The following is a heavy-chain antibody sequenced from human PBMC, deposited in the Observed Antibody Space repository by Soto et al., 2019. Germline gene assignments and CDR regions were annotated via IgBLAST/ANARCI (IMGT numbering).Heavy chain of an antibody. D-gene: IGHD1-7*01. J-gene: IGHJ6*02. Sequence: QITLKESGPTLVKPTQTLTLTCSFSGFSLSTNGVGVGWIRQPPGKALEWLAFIYWDEDKRYSPSLKTRLTDTTDTAKNDVVLTLSNLDPLDTWTYSCGAWNSVSGLDVWGQGTTVTVSS. V-gene: IGHV2-5*02. CDR2: IYWDEDK. CDR3: GAWNSVSGLDV. CDR1: GFSLSTNGVG.